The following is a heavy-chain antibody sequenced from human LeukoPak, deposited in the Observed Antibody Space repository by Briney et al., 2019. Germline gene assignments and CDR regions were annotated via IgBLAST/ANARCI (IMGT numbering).Heavy chain of an antibody. J-gene: IGHJ6*03. CDR3: ARDGVSMVRGVRVLDYYNYYMDV. CDR1: GFTFSSYA. CDR2: IYTGGST. Sequence: GGSLRLSCAGSGFTFSSYAMSWVRQAPGKGLEWVSVIYTGGSTFYADSVKGRFTISRDDSKNTLYLQMNSLRGEDTAVYYCARDGVSMVRGVRVLDYYNYYMDVWGKGTTVTISS. V-gene: IGHV3-66*02. D-gene: IGHD3-10*01.